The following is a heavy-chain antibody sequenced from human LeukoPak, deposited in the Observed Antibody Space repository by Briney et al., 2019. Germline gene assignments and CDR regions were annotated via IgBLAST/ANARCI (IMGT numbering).Heavy chain of an antibody. V-gene: IGHV4-31*03. CDR1: GDSISSGSYY. CDR2: IYYSGST. CDR3: ARDTASSLGSKYYYYGMDV. D-gene: IGHD2-2*01. Sequence: SETLSLTCTVSGDSISSGSYYWSWIRQHPGKGLEWIGYIYYSGSTYYNPSLKSRVTISVDTSKNQFSLKLSSVTAADTAVYYCARDTASSLGSKYYYYGMDVWGQGTTVTVSS. J-gene: IGHJ6*02.